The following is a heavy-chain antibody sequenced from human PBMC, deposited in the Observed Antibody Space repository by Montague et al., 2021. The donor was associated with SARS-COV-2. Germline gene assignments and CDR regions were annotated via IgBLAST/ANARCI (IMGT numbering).Heavy chain of an antibody. CDR3: ARAEGHCQVRGVPSVYYYGMDV. Sequence: SVKVSCKASGGTFSSYAISWVRQAPGQGLEWMGRIIPILGIANYAQKFQGRVTITADKSTSTAYMELSSLRSEDTAVYYCARAEGHCQVRGVPSVYYYGMDVWGQGTTVTASS. CDR2: IIPILGIA. V-gene: IGHV1-69*04. D-gene: IGHD3-10*01. J-gene: IGHJ6*02. CDR1: GGTFSSYA.